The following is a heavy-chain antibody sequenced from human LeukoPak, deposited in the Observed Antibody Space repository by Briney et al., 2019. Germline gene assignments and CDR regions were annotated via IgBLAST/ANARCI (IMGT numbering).Heavy chain of an antibody. CDR2: ISSSSSYI. CDR1: GFTFSSYS. Sequence: GGSLRLSCAASGFTFSSYSMNWVRQAPGKGLGWVSSISSSSSYIYYADSVKGRFTISRDNAKNSLYLQMNSLRAEDTAVYYCARTHDYGDYEGDYWGQGTLVTVSS. V-gene: IGHV3-21*01. J-gene: IGHJ4*02. CDR3: ARTHDYGDYEGDY. D-gene: IGHD4-17*01.